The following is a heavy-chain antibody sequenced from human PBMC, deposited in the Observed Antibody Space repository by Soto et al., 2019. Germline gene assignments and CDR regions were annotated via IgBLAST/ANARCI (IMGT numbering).Heavy chain of an antibody. CDR2: ISGGGDTT. J-gene: IGHJ4*02. D-gene: IGHD3-10*01. V-gene: IGHV3-23*01. CDR1: GFTFNNYA. Sequence: EVQLLESGGGLVQPGGSLRLSCAASGFTFNNYAMTWVRQPPGRGLDWVSAISGGGDTTSYADSVKGRFTVSRDGSKNTLYLQMSSLRAEDTALYYCAKGRGGSGSLTPRVDFWGQGTLVTVSS. CDR3: AKGRGGSGSLTPRVDF.